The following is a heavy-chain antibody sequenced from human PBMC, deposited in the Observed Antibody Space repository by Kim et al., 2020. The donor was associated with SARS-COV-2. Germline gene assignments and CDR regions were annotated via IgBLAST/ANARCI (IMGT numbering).Heavy chain of an antibody. CDR1: GFTFSSHA. J-gene: IGHJ6*02. CDR3: ARDPESMVRGNYGMDV. Sequence: GGSLRLSCAVSGFTFSSHAMHWVRQAPGKGLEWVAVISYDGSNKYYADSVKGRFTISRDNSKNTLYLQMNSLRAEDTAVYYCARDPESMVRGNYGMDVWGQGTTVTVSS. D-gene: IGHD3-10*01. V-gene: IGHV3-30*04. CDR2: ISYDGSNK.